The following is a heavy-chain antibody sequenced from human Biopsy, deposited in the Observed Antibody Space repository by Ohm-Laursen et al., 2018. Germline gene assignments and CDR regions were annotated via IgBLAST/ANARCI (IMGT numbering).Heavy chain of an antibody. D-gene: IGHD2-21*01. Sequence: SVKVSCKVSGYTLTDLSMHWVRQAPGKGLEWMGGFAPENGKTIYAQKFQGRVTMTTDTSTSAVYMEVRSLRSDDTAVYYCARVALPLYLDNWGQGTRVTVSS. CDR1: GYTLTDLS. CDR2: FAPENGKT. V-gene: IGHV1-24*01. J-gene: IGHJ4*02. CDR3: ARVALPLYLDN.